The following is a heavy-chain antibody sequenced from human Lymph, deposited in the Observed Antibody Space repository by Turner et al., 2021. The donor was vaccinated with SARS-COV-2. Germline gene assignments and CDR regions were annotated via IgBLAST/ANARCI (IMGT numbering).Heavy chain of an antibody. CDR2: IYHSGNT. CDR1: GGSISSNIW. CDR3: ATKYCSGGSCSYFDY. J-gene: IGHJ4*02. Sequence: QVQLQESGPGLVKPSGTLSLICAVAGGSISSNIWWTWVRQPPGKGREWIGEIYHSGNTNYNPSLKSRVTISVYKSKNQFSLKLSSVTAADTAVYYCATKYCSGGSCSYFDYWGQGTLVTVSS. D-gene: IGHD2-15*01. V-gene: IGHV4-4*02.